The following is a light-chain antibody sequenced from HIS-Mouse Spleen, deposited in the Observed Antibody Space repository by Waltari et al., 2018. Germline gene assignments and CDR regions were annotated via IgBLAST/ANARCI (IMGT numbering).Light chain of an antibody. CDR3: SSYTSSSTRV. J-gene: IGLJ3*02. CDR2: DVS. Sequence: QSALTQPASVSGSPGQSITIPCTGTSRAVGGYNYVSWYQQHPGKAPKLMIYDVSNRPSGVSNRFSGSKSGNTASLTISGLQAEDEADYYCSSYTSSSTRVFGGGTKLTVL. CDR1: SRAVGGYNY. V-gene: IGLV2-14*03.